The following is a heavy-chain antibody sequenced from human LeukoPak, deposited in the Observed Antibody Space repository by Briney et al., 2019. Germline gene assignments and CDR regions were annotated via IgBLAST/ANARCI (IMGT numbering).Heavy chain of an antibody. J-gene: IGHJ4*02. CDR3: ARAGQYSSGWLGLADFDY. V-gene: IGHV3-66*01. D-gene: IGHD6-19*01. CDR1: GFTVSSNY. Sequence: PGGSLRLSCVASGFTVSSNYMSWVRQAPGKGLEWVSVIYSGGSTYYADSVKGRFTISRDNSKNTLYLQMSSLRVEDTAVYYCARAGQYSSGWLGLADFDYWGQGTLVTVSA. CDR2: IYSGGST.